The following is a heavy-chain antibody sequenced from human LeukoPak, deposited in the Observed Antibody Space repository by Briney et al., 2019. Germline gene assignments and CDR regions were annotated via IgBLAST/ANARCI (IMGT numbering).Heavy chain of an antibody. D-gene: IGHD3-22*01. J-gene: IGHJ1*01. CDR1: GFTFISYS. V-gene: IGHV3-21*04. CDR3: ARNDYYDSSGYSYAEYFQH. Sequence: GGSLRLSCAASGFTFISYSMNWVRQAPGKGLEWVSSISSSSVYIYYADSVKGRFTISRDNAKNSLYLQMNSLRAEDTAVYYCARNDYYDSSGYSYAEYFQHWGQGTLVTVSS. CDR2: ISSSSVYI.